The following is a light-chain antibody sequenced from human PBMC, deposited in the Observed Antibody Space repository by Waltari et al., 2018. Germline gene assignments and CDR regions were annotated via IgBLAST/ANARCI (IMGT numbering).Light chain of an antibody. CDR1: QGISSY. J-gene: IGKJ3*01. CDR3: QQYYTYPPT. V-gene: IGKV1-8*01. CDR2: ATS. Sequence: AIRMTQSPSSFSASTGTRVTITCRASQGISSYLAWYQQKPGTAPKLLIYATSTLQSGVPSRFSGSGSGTDFSLTISCLQSEDFATYYCQQYYTYPPTFGPGTKVDIK.